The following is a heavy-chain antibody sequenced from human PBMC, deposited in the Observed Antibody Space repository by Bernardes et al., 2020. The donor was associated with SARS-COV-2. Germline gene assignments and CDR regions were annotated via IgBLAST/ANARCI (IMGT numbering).Heavy chain of an antibody. D-gene: IGHD2-21*01. CDR3: AGSSCGIDCYIGGLRSWDYGMDV. CDR1: GGSISSSNYY. CDR2: INSSGSS. V-gene: IGHV4-39*01. Sequence: SETLSLTCTVSGGSISSSNYYWGWIRQPPGKGLEWIGSINSSGSSYYNPSLRSRVRASVDTSKNQFSLRLSFVTAADTAVYYCAGSSCGIDCYIGGLRSWDYGMDVWGQGTTVTVSS. J-gene: IGHJ6*02.